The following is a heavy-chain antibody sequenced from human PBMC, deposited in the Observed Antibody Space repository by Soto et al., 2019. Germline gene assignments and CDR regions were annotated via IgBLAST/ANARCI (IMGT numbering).Heavy chain of an antibody. J-gene: IGHJ5*02. V-gene: IGHV3-7*02. CDR1: GFSISNNW. CDR2: IKKDGSEK. CDR3: IGAYS. D-gene: IGHD4-17*01. Sequence: PGGSLRLSCVASGFSISNNWMTWVRQAPGKGLEWVANIKKDGSEKNYVDSVKGRFTISRDNAKDSVYLQMNGLRVEDTAIYYCIGAYSWGQGTLVTVSS.